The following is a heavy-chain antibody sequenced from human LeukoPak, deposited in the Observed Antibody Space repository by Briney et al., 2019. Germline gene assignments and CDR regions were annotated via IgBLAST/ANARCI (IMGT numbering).Heavy chain of an antibody. Sequence: SGGSLRLPCAASGFTFSSYWMSWVRQAPGKGLEWVANIKQDGSEKYYVDSVKGRFTISRDNAKNSLYLQMNSLRAEDTAVYYCARLHPLAYCGGDCYVDYWGQGTLVTVSS. V-gene: IGHV3-7*01. CDR2: IKQDGSEK. J-gene: IGHJ4*02. D-gene: IGHD2-21*02. CDR3: ARLHPLAYCGGDCYVDY. CDR1: GFTFSSYW.